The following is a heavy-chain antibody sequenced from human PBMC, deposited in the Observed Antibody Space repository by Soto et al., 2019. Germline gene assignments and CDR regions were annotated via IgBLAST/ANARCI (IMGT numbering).Heavy chain of an antibody. D-gene: IGHD3-3*01. Sequence: EVQLVESGGGWVQPGRSLRLSCAASGFTFDDYAMHWVRQAPGKGLEWVSGIAFNSGNTAYADSVKGRFTISRDNSKNSLYLQMNSLRAEDTALYYCAKDLRTSWIFGNFDSWGQGALVTVAS. J-gene: IGHJ4*02. CDR2: IAFNSGNT. CDR1: GFTFDDYA. CDR3: AKDLRTSWIFGNFDS. V-gene: IGHV3-9*01.